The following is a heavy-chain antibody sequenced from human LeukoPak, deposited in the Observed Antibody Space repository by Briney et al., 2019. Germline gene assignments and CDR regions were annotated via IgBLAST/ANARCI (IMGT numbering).Heavy chain of an antibody. V-gene: IGHV1-18*01. CDR2: ISAYSGNT. CDR1: GYTFSTYG. CDR3: ARDNHSGSWSWFDP. D-gene: IGHD6-13*01. J-gene: IGHJ5*02. Sequence: ASVRVSCKASGYTFSTYGISWVRQAPGQGLEWMGWISAYSGNTNYAQKVQGRVTMATDTSTSTAYMELRSLRSDDTAVYYCARDNHSGSWSWFDPWGQGTLVSVSA.